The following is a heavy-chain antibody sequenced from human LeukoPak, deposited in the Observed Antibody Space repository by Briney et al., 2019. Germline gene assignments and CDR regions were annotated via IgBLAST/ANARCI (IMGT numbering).Heavy chain of an antibody. V-gene: IGHV1-18*01. CDR1: GYTFTSYG. D-gene: IGHD6-19*01. J-gene: IGHJ5*02. CDR2: ISAYNGNT. Sequence: ASVKVSCKASGYTFTSYGISWVRQAPGQGLEWMGWISAYNGNTNYAQKFQGRVTITADESTSTAYMELSSLRSEDTAVYYCARDLAVAGTSLDPWGQGTLVTVSS. CDR3: ARDLAVAGTSLDP.